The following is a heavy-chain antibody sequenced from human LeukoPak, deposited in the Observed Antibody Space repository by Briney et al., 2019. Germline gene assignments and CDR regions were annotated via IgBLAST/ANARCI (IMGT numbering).Heavy chain of an antibody. Sequence: GGSLRLSCAVSGFTFSNAWIGWVRQAPGKGLECVGRIKSKTDGGTTDYAAPVKGRFTISRDDSKNTLYLEMNSLKPEDTAVYYCTTDVATVNDYWGQGTLVTVSS. J-gene: IGHJ4*02. CDR1: GFTFSNAW. CDR2: IKSKTDGGTT. CDR3: TTDVATVNDY. D-gene: IGHD5-12*01. V-gene: IGHV3-15*01.